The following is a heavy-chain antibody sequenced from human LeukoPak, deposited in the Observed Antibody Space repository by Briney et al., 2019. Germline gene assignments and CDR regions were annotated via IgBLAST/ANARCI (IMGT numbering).Heavy chain of an antibody. Sequence: GGSLRLSCAASGFSFSSFSMNWVRQAPGKGLEWVSSISSSTTFIDYADSVKGRFTISRDNAKNSLFLQMNSLRVEDTAVYYCARDRGYSSFDYWGQGTLVTVSS. CDR1: GFSFSSFS. CDR3: ARDRGYSSFDY. J-gene: IGHJ4*02. V-gene: IGHV3-21*01. CDR2: ISSSTTFI. D-gene: IGHD4-23*01.